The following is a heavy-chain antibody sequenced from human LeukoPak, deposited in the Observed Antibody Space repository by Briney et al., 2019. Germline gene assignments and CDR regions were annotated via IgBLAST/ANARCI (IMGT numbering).Heavy chain of an antibody. Sequence: SETLSLTCTVSGGSISSYYWSWIRQPAGKGLEWIGRIYTSGSTNYNPSLKSRVTMSVDTSKNQFSLKLSSVTAADTAVYYCARGTNYGDYVIFGPWGQGTLVTVSS. CDR3: ARGTNYGDYVIFGP. D-gene: IGHD4-17*01. CDR2: IYTSGST. V-gene: IGHV4-4*07. J-gene: IGHJ5*02. CDR1: GGSISSYY.